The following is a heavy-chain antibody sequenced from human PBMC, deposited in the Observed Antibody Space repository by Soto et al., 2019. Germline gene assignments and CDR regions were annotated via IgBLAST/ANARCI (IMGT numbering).Heavy chain of an antibody. V-gene: IGHV1-58*01. J-gene: IGHJ6*02. CDR3: AADEGRTRIFYMDV. Sequence: SVIVSGKASGFTSTSSAVQWVRQARGQRLEWVGWIVVGSGNTNYAQKFQERVTITRDMSTSTAYMELSSLRSEDTAVYYCAADEGRTRIFYMDVCGQGTTVNGSS. CDR2: IVVGSGNT. CDR1: GFTSTSSA. D-gene: IGHD3-9*01.